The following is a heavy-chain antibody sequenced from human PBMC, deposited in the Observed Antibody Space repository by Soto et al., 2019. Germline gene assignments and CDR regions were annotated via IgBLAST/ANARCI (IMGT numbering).Heavy chain of an antibody. V-gene: IGHV3-21*01. CDR1: GFTFSSYS. CDR3: ARDRGPLSAGEWLLYYFDY. J-gene: IGHJ4*02. Sequence: GGPLRLSCAASGFTFSSYSMNWVRQAPGKGLEWVSSISSSSSYIYYADSVKGRFTISRDNAKNSLYLQMNSLRAEDTAVYYCARDRGPLSAGEWLLYYFDYWGQGTLVTVSS. CDR2: ISSSSSYI. D-gene: IGHD3-3*01.